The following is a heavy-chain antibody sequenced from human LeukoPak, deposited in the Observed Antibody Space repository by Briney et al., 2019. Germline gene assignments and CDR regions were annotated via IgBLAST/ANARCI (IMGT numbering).Heavy chain of an antibody. V-gene: IGHV4-59*08. Sequence: KPSETLSLTCTVSGGSISSYYWSWIRQPPGKGLEWIGYTYYSGSTNYNPSLKTRVTISVDTSKNQFSLKLSSVTAADTAVYYCARHGGYSYGPFDYWGQGTLVTVSS. J-gene: IGHJ4*02. CDR3: ARHGGYSYGPFDY. D-gene: IGHD5-18*01. CDR2: TYYSGST. CDR1: GGSISSYY.